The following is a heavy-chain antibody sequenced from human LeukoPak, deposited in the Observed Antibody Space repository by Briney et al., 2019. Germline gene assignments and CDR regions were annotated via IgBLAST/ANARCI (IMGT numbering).Heavy chain of an antibody. CDR1: GFTFSSYA. D-gene: IGHD3-22*01. CDR3: AKSPNYYDSSRLDY. V-gene: IGHV3-23*01. J-gene: IGHJ4*02. Sequence: GGSLRLSCAASGFTFSSYAMSWVRQAPGKGLEWVSGISGSGGRTDYADSVKGRFIISRDNSKNTLYLQMNSLRAEDTAVYYCAKSPNYYDSSRLDYWGQGTLVTVSS. CDR2: ISGSGGRT.